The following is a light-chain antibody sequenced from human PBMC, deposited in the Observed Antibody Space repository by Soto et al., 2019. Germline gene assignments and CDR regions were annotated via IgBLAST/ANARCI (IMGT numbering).Light chain of an antibody. CDR1: NIGDQS. CDR3: QVWDGRSDHFV. J-gene: IGLJ1*01. V-gene: IGLV3-21*02. Sequence: SYELTQPRSVSVAPGQTARITCGANNIGDQSVHWYQLKPGQAPVLVVYEDNDRPSGIPERFSGSNSGNTATLTINRVEAGDEADYYCQVWDGRSDHFVFGTGTKVTVL. CDR2: EDN.